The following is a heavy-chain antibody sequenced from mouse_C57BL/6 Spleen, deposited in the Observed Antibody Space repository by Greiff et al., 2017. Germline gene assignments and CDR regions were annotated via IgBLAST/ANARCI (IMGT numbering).Heavy chain of an antibody. V-gene: IGHV1-61*01. D-gene: IGHD3-1*01. Sequence: QVQLQQPGAELVRPGSSVKLSCKASGYTFTSYWMDWVKRRPGQGLEWIGNIYPSDSETHYNQKFKDKATLTVDKSSSTAYMQLSSLTSEDSAVYYCARSGDPYAMDYWGQGTSVTVAS. CDR3: ARSGDPYAMDY. CDR2: IYPSDSET. CDR1: GYTFTSYW. J-gene: IGHJ4*01.